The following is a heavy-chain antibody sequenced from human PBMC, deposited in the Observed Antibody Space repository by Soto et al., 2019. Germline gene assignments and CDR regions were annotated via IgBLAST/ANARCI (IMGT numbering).Heavy chain of an antibody. CDR1: GFAFSDYY. J-gene: IGHJ4*02. CDR3: AKDMAYSSSGWRFDS. Sequence: QVQLVESGGGLVKPGGSLTLSCAASGFAFSDYYMTWIRQAPGKGLEWVSYIGGSSSHTNYADSMKGRFTISRDNAKNSLYLQMNSLRTEDTALYYCAKDMAYSSSGWRFDSWGQGTLVTVSS. V-gene: IGHV3-11*05. D-gene: IGHD6-6*01. CDR2: IGGSSSHT.